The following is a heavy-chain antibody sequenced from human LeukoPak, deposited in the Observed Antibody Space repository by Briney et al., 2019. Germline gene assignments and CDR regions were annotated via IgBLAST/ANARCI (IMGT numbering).Heavy chain of an antibody. D-gene: IGHD6-13*01. J-gene: IGHJ4*02. CDR1: GYSFTTYW. CDR3: ARHAKAYGSSCDY. Sequence: GESLNISCKGSGYSFTTYWISWVRQMPGKGLEWMGRIDPSDSYTSYSPSFQGHVTISADKSFSTAYLQWTSLKASDTAMYYCARHAKAYGSSCDYWGQGTLVTVSS. CDR2: IDPSDSYT. V-gene: IGHV5-10-1*01.